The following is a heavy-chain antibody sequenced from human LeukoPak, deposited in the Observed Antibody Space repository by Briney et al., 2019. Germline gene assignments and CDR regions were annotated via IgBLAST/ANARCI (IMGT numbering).Heavy chain of an antibody. CDR2: IKQDGSEK. V-gene: IGHV3-7*01. J-gene: IGHJ3*02. CDR3: ASSSWYFSGAFDI. Sequence: GGSLRLSCAASGFTFSSYWMSWVRQAPGKGLKWVANIKQDGSEKYYVDSVKGRFTISRDNAKNSLYLQMNSLRAEDTAVYYCASSSWYFSGAFDIWGQGTMVTVSS. D-gene: IGHD6-13*01. CDR1: GFTFSSYW.